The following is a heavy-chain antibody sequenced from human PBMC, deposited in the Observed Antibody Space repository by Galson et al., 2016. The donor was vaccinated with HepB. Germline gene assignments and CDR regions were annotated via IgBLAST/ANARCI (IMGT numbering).Heavy chain of an antibody. V-gene: IGHV3-7*02. D-gene: IGHD6-19*01. CDR1: GFTFSSSW. CDR2: INPDGSAK. J-gene: IGHJ3*02. Sequence: SLRLSCAGSGFTFSSSWLGWVRQAPGRGLEWVANINPDGSAKYYVDSLKGRFTISRDNARTSLYLQMNSLRAEDTAVYYCARGHSSGWETIDAFDIWGRGTMVTVSS. CDR3: ARGHSSGWETIDAFDI.